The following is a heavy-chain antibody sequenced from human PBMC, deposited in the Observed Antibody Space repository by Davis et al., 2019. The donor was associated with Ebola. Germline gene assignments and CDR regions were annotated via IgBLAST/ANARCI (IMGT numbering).Heavy chain of an antibody. CDR2: ISDSGDST. D-gene: IGHD4-23*01. CDR3: AQQLGDYGGNALRY. Sequence: GESLKISCAASGFTFSSYAMSWVRQAPGKGLEWVSAISDSGDSTYYADSVKGRFAISRDNSKNTVYLQMSSLRAEDTAVYYCAQQLGDYGGNALRYWGQGTLVTVSS. V-gene: IGHV3-23*01. J-gene: IGHJ4*02. CDR1: GFTFSSYA.